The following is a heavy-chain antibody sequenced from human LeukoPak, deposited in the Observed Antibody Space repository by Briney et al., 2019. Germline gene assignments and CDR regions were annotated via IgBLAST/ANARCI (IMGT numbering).Heavy chain of an antibody. Sequence: GGSLRLSCAASGFTFSGSAMHWVRQASGKGLEWVSRIRSKANSYATAYAASVKGRFTISRDDSKNTAYPQMNSLKTEDTAVYYCTTRMGYYDSSGYTRGGQGTLVTVSS. V-gene: IGHV3-73*01. CDR1: GFTFSGSA. CDR2: IRSKANSYAT. J-gene: IGHJ4*02. D-gene: IGHD3-22*01. CDR3: TTRMGYYDSSGYTR.